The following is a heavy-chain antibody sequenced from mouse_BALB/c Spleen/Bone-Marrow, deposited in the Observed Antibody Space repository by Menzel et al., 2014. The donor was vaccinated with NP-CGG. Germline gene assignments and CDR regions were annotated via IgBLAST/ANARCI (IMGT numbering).Heavy chain of an antibody. CDR2: IYPGDGAT. V-gene: IGHV1-80*01. CDR3: AREDGISPFAY. J-gene: IGHJ3*01. D-gene: IGHD1-1*01. CDR1: GYAFSSYW. Sequence: QVHLQQPGAELVRPGSSVKISCKASGYAFSSYWMNWVKQRPGQGLEWIGQIYPGDGATDYNGKFKSKATLTADKSSSTAYMQLSSLTSEDSAVYFWAREDGISPFAYWGQGTLVTVSA.